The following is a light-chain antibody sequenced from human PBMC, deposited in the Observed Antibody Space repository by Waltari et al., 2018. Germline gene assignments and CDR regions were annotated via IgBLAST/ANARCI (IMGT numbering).Light chain of an antibody. CDR3: QQSYTTPLT. J-gene: IGKJ4*01. CDR1: QSISFS. CDR2: GAS. V-gene: IGKV1-39*01. Sequence: DIQMTQSPSSLSASVGDRVTISCRASQSISFSLNWYQQKLGQAPRLLIYGASSLQFGVPSKFSGSGSGTDFTLTISGPQPDDIATYYCQQSYTTPLTFGGGTKVEIK.